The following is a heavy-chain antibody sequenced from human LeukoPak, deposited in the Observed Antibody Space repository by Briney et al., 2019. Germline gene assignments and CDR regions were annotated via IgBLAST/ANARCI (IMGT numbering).Heavy chain of an antibody. Sequence: PSETLSLTCTVSGASISSGRYYWSWIRHLPGKGLEWIAYIYYSGSTYYNPSLKSRVTISIDTSNNQFSLNLISVTAADTAVYYCARDLGSSWFEPLDYWGQGILVIVSS. CDR2: IYYSGST. J-gene: IGHJ4*02. CDR3: ARDLGSSWFEPLDY. CDR1: GASISSGRYY. V-gene: IGHV4-31*03. D-gene: IGHD6-13*01.